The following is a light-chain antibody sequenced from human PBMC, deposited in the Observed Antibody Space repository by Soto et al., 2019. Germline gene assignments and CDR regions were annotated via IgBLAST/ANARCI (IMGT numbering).Light chain of an antibody. CDR3: QQYNNGPPIT. Sequence: EIVLTLSPSTMSVSPWERAALSCSASQSVRSNLAWYQQKPGQAPRLLIYGASTRATGIPARFSGSGSGTEFTLTVSSLQSEDFAVYYCQQYNNGPPITFGQGARLEI. CDR1: QSVRSN. CDR2: GAS. V-gene: IGKV3-15*01. J-gene: IGKJ5*01.